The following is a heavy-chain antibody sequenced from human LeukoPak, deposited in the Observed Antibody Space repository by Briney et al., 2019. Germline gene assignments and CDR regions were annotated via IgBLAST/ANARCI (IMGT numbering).Heavy chain of an antibody. D-gene: IGHD3-3*01. J-gene: IGHJ4*02. CDR2: IYYSGST. CDR3: ARGHGDDDFWSGYSLDY. V-gene: IGHV4-34*01. CDR1: GGSFSGYY. Sequence: SETLSLTCAVYGGSFSGYYWGWIRQPPGKGLEWIGSIYYSGSTYYNLSLKSRVTISVDTSKNQFSLKLSSVTAADTAVYYCARGHGDDDFWSGYSLDYWGQGTLVTVSS.